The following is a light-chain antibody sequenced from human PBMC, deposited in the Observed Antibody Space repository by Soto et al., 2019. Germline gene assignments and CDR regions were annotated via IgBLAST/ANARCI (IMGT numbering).Light chain of an antibody. J-gene: IGKJ4*01. Sequence: EIVLTQSPGTLSLSPGERATLSCRASQSVSSSYLAWYQQKPGQAPWLLIYGASSRATGIPDRFSGSGSGTDFTLTISRLEPEDFAVYYCQQYGSSPPDFGGGTKVEIK. CDR3: QQYGSSPPD. V-gene: IGKV3-20*01. CDR1: QSVSSSY. CDR2: GAS.